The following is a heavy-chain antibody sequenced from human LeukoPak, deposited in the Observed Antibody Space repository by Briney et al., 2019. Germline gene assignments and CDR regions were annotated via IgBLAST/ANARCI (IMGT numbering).Heavy chain of an antibody. CDR1: GYTFTSYD. CDR2: MNPISGNT. Sequence: ASVKVSCKASGYTFTSYDINWGREATGQGVEWMGWMNPISGNTGYAQKYQGSVTITRNTSISTAYMELSSLRSEDTAVYYCARGLEERTKDYYYYYMDVWGKGTTVTVSS. D-gene: IGHD1-1*01. J-gene: IGHJ6*03. CDR3: ARGLEERTKDYYYYYMDV. V-gene: IGHV1-8*03.